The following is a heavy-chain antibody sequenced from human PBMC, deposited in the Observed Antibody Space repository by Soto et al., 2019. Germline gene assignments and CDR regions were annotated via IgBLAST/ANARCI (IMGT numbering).Heavy chain of an antibody. J-gene: IGHJ4*02. V-gene: IGHV1-2*02. CDR1: GYTFTGYY. Sequence: ASVKVSCKASGYTFTGYYMHWVRQAPGQGLEWMGWINPNSGGTNYAQKFQGRVTMTRDTSISTAYMELSRLRSDDTAVYYCARGAPRGYCSSTSCYTYDYWGQGTLVTVSS. CDR2: INPNSGGT. CDR3: ARGAPRGYCSSTSCYTYDY. D-gene: IGHD2-2*02.